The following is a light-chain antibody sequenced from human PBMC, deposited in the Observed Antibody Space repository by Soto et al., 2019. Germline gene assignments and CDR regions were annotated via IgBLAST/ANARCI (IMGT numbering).Light chain of an antibody. CDR3: AAWHDSQNGPV. CDR2: SDN. J-gene: IGLJ2*01. CDR1: SSNIGSNT. Sequence: QSVLTQPLSASGTPGQRVTISCSGSSSNIGSNTVNWYQQLPGMPPKLLIYSDNKRPSGVPDRFSSSKSGTSASLVISGLQSEDEADYYCAAWHDSQNGPVFGGGTKLTVL. V-gene: IGLV1-44*01.